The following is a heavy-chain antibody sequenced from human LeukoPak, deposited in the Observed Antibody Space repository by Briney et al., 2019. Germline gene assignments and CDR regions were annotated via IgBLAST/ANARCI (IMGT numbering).Heavy chain of an antibody. CDR1: GFTFSSYE. J-gene: IGHJ4*02. CDR2: ISSSGSTI. Sequence: GGSLRLSCAASGFTFSSYEMNWVRQAPGKGLEWLSYISSSGSTIYYADSVKGRFTISRDNAKNSLYLQMNSLRAEDTAVYYCARGYAYGDTGSSDYWGQGTLVTVSS. CDR3: ARGYAYGDTGSSDY. V-gene: IGHV3-48*03. D-gene: IGHD4-17*01.